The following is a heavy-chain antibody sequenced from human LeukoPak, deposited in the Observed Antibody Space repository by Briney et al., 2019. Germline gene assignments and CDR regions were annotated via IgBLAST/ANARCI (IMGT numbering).Heavy chain of an antibody. CDR3: ASPLRDYDILTGYYHDAFDI. CDR2: INPNSGGT. V-gene: IGHV1-2*02. J-gene: IGHJ3*02. CDR1: GYTFTDHH. Sequence: ASVKVSCKASGYTFTDHHIHWVRQAPGQGLEWMGWINPNSGGTNYAQNFQGRVTMTRDTSVSTAYMELSRLRSDDTAVYYCASPLRDYDILTGYYHDAFDIWGQGTMVTVSS. D-gene: IGHD3-9*01.